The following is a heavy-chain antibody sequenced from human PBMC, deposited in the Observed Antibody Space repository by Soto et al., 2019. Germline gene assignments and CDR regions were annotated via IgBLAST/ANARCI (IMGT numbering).Heavy chain of an antibody. CDR1: GGSIRNYY. D-gene: IGHD5-12*01. Sequence: QVQLQESGPGLVKPSETLSLTCTVSGGSIRNYYWSWIRQPPGKGLEWIAYIYHTGSTYTNPSLESRVTMSIDTSKNQFSLKLTSVTAADTALYFCARRVTARESGGNDLFDYWGHGALVTVSS. CDR3: ARRVTARESGGNDLFDY. J-gene: IGHJ4*01. CDR2: IYHTGST. V-gene: IGHV4-59*01.